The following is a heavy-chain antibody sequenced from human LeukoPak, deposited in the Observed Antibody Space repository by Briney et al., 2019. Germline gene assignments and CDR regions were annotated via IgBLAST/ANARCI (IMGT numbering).Heavy chain of an antibody. J-gene: IGHJ4*02. D-gene: IGHD3-3*01. Sequence: PSETLSLTCAVYGGSFSGYYWSWIRQPPGKGLEWIGEINHSGSTNYNPSLKRRVTISVDTSKNQFSLKLSSVTAADTAVYYCARGVFYDFWSGYYTPFAYWGQGTLVTVSS. CDR1: GGSFSGYY. CDR2: INHSGST. CDR3: ARGVFYDFWSGYYTPFAY. V-gene: IGHV4-34*01.